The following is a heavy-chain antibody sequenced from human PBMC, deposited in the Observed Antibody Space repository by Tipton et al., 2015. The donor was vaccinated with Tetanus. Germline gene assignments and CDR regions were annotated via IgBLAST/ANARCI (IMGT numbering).Heavy chain of an antibody. J-gene: IGHJ6*02. V-gene: IGHV3-33*01. CDR3: ARVMISSSPPGGGMDV. Sequence: ALRLSCAASGFTFSSYGMHWVRQAPGKGLEWVAVIWYDGSNKYYADSVKGRFTISRDNSKNTLYLQMNSLRAEDTAVYYCARVMISSSPPGGGMDVWGQGTTVTVSS. CDR2: IWYDGSNK. CDR1: GFTFSSYG. D-gene: IGHD6-6*01.